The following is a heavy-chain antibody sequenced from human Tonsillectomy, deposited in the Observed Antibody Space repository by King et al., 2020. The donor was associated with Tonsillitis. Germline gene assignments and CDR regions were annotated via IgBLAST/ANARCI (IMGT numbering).Heavy chain of an antibody. CDR3: ARSHPHYELYYDN. D-gene: IGHD3-22*01. J-gene: IGHJ4*02. CDR2: ISCYNSKT. V-gene: IGHV1-18*01. Sequence: VQLVESGAEVKKPGASVKVSCKASGDTFTGYGISWVRQAPGQGLEWMGWISCYNSKTDYAEKFQDRVTMTTDTSTSTAYMEVRGLTSDDTGMYYCARSHPHYELYYDNWGQGTLVTVSS. CDR1: GDTFTGYG.